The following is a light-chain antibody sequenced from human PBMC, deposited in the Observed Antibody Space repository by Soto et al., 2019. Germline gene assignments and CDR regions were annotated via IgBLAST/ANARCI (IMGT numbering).Light chain of an antibody. CDR1: QTVNTS. V-gene: IGKV3-11*01. CDR3: QQRSHWPT. CDR2: DAS. J-gene: IGKJ1*01. Sequence: IVLTQSPSALSLSPGDRAPLSCRASQTVNTSLAWYQQKPGQAPRLLIYDASNRATDIPARFSASGSGTDFTLTISSLEPEDFAVYYCQQRSHWPTFGQGTKVDI.